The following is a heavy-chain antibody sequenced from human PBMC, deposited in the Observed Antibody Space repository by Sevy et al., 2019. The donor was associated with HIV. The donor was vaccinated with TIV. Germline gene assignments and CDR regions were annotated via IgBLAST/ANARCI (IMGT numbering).Heavy chain of an antibody. V-gene: IGHV3-7*01. CDR1: GFTFSDYF. J-gene: IGHJ4*02. CDR3: ARELLPGDY. Sequence: GGSLRLSCAASGFTFSDYFMGWVRKAPGKGLEWIANINQDGSQKNYVDSVKGRFTITRDNAKNVFSLQMNSLRVDDTAVYYCARELLPGDYWGQGTLVTVSS. CDR2: INQDGSQK.